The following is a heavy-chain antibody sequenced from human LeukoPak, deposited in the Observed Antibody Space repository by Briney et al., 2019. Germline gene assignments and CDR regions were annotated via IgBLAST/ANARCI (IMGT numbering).Heavy chain of an antibody. Sequence: GGSLRLSCAASGFTFSSYWMSWVRQAPGKGLECVANIKEDGSEHYYVDSVKGRLSISRDNAKNSLYLHMNSLRAEDTAVYYCARDWLAGNPYHAFDLWGKGTMVTVSS. D-gene: IGHD3-22*01. CDR2: IKEDGSEH. J-gene: IGHJ3*01. V-gene: IGHV3-7*01. CDR3: ARDWLAGNPYHAFDL. CDR1: GFTFSSYW.